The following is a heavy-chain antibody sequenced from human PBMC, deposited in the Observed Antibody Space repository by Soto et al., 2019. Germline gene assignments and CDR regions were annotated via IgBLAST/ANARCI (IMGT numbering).Heavy chain of an antibody. CDR1: GFTFSNYG. D-gene: IGHD3-10*01. CDR3: GRDWVWFGAHPIDN. Sequence: QVQLVESGGGVVQPGRSLRLSCAASGFTFSNYGMHWVRQAPGKGLDWVAVISYDGSIEYYSESVKGRFTMSRDNSENTVYLQMNSLRTDDRAVYFCGRDWVWFGAHPIDNWGQGSLVMVSS. CDR2: ISYDGSIE. J-gene: IGHJ4*02. V-gene: IGHV3-30*03.